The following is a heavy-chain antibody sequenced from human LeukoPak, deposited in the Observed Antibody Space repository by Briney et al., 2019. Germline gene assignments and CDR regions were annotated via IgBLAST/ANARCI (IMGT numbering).Heavy chain of an antibody. Sequence: PSETLSLTCTVSGGSISSYYWGWIRQPPGKGLEWIGYIYYSGSTNYNPSLKSRVTISVDTSKNQFSLKLSSVTAADTAVYYCARKNPAYCGGDCYSYAFDIWGQGTMVTVSS. D-gene: IGHD2-21*01. V-gene: IGHV4-59*01. CDR2: IYYSGST. CDR3: ARKNPAYCGGDCYSYAFDI. CDR1: GGSISSYY. J-gene: IGHJ3*02.